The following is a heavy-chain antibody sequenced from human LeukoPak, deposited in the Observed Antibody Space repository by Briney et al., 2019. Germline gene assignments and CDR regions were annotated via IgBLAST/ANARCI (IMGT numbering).Heavy chain of an antibody. J-gene: IGHJ3*02. Sequence: GGSLRLSCAASGFTFTNYAITWVRQAPGKGLEWVSTIGRSDGSTYYADSVKGRFTISRDKSKNTLYLQMTSLRSEDTGVYYCAKDFVVRGVIGRAFDIWGQGTMVTVSS. V-gene: IGHV3-23*01. CDR2: IGRSDGST. CDR1: GFTFTNYA. D-gene: IGHD3-10*01. CDR3: AKDFVVRGVIGRAFDI.